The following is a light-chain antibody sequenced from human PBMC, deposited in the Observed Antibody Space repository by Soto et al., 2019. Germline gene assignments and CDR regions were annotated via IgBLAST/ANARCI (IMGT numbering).Light chain of an antibody. Sequence: EILIPQSPATLSVSTGERPTLSCRASQSVSSNLAWYQQRPGQAPRLLIYGASTRANGIPARFSGSASGTEFTLTIRSLQSEDFAFYYCQQYNNWPPITFGQGTRLEIK. CDR3: QQYNNWPPIT. CDR2: GAS. CDR1: QSVSSN. V-gene: IGKV3-15*01. J-gene: IGKJ5*01.